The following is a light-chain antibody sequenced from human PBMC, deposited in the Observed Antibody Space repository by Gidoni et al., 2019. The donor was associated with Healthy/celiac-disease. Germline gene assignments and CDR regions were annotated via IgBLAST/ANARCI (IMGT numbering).Light chain of an antibody. CDR1: QSISSY. Sequence: DIQMTQSPSSLSASVGDRVTITCRASQSISSYLNWYQQKPGKAPKLLIYAASSLQSGVPSRLSGSGSGTDFTLTISSLKPEDFETYYCKQSYSTPRCSFGQGTKLEIK. J-gene: IGKJ2*04. CDR3: KQSYSTPRCS. CDR2: AAS. V-gene: IGKV1-39*01.